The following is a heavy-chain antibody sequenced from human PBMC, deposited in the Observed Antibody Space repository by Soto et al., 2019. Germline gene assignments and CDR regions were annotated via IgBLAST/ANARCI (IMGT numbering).Heavy chain of an antibody. V-gene: IGHV3-30-3*01. CDR3: ARARDIVVVPAILDN. D-gene: IGHD2-2*01. Sequence: QVQLVESGGGVVQPGRSLRLSCAASGFIFSRYSMHWVRQAPGKGLAWVAVISSDGSTKYYADSVKGRFTISRDNSKNTLFLQMNSLRPEDTAVYFCARARDIVVVPAILDNWGQGTLVTLSS. CDR2: ISSDGSTK. J-gene: IGHJ4*02. CDR1: GFIFSRYS.